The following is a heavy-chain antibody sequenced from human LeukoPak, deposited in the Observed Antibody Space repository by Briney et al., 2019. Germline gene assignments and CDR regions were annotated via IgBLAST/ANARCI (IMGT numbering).Heavy chain of an antibody. CDR1: GFTFSSYG. CDR2: IWYDGSNK. CDR3: ARANDYGDYAGSVGGMDV. V-gene: IGHV3-33*08. D-gene: IGHD4-17*01. Sequence: GRSLRLSCAASGFTFSSYGMHWVRQAPGKGLEWVAVIWYDGSNKYYADSVKGRFTISRDNSKNTLYLQMNSLRAEDTAVYYCARANDYGDYAGSVGGMDVWGKGTTVTVSS. J-gene: IGHJ6*04.